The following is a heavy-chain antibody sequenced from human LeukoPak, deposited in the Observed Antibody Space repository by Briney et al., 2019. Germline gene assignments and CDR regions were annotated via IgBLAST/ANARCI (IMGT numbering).Heavy chain of an antibody. V-gene: IGHV3-23*01. J-gene: IGHJ4*02. Sequence: PGGSLRLSCAASGFTLTTYVMTWVRQAPGKGLEWVSAISGSGGTTYYADSVKGRFTISRDNSKNTLYLQMNSLRAEDTAVYYCAKPEEQWLVLPAALDYWGQGTLVTVSS. CDR1: GFTLTTYV. CDR2: ISGSGGTT. CDR3: AKPEEQWLVLPAALDY. D-gene: IGHD6-19*01.